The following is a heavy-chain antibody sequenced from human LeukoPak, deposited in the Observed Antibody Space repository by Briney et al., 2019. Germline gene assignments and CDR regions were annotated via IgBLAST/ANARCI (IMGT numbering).Heavy chain of an antibody. CDR3: VRDGGVSGYDLLDY. Sequence: GGSLRLSCAASGFTFSNYWMTWVRKAPGKGLEWVAHINQDGSKEYYMDSVKARFTISRDNAKNSLSLQMNSLRAEDTAVYYCVRDGGVSGYDLLDYWGQGTLVTASS. D-gene: IGHD5-12*01. V-gene: IGHV3-7*01. CDR2: INQDGSKE. J-gene: IGHJ4*02. CDR1: GFTFSNYW.